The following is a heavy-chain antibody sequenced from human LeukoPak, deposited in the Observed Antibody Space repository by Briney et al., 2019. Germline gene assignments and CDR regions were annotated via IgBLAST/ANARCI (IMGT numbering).Heavy chain of an antibody. D-gene: IGHD3-10*01. V-gene: IGHV4-34*01. CDR3: ARRWDVHYYGSYFDP. J-gene: IGHJ5*02. CDR2: INHSGST. Sequence: PSETLSLTCAVYGGSFSGYYWSWIRQPPGKGLEWIGEINHSGSTNYNPSLKSRVTISVDTSKNQFSLKLSSVTAADTAVYYCARRWDVHYYGSYFDPWGQGTLVTVSS. CDR1: GGSFSGYY.